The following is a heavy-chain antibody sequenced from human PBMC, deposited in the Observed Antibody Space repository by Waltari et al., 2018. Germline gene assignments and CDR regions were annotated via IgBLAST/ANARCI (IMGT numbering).Heavy chain of an antibody. CDR1: GVPFRSYG. CDR2: ISPSSSTI. CDR3: VREYDSGGAGY. J-gene: IGHJ4*02. V-gene: IGHV3-48*04. D-gene: IGHD3-22*01. Sequence: EVQLVESGGGLVQPGGSGRLSCSSSGVPFRSYGMNWVRQAPGKGLEWVSYISPSSSTITYADSMKGRFTISRDNAKNSLYLQMNSLRADDTAVYYCVREYDSGGAGYWGQGTLVTVSS.